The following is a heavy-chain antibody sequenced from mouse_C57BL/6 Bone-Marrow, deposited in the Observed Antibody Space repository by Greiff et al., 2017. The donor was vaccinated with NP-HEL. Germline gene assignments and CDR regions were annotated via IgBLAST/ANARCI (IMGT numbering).Heavy chain of an antibody. Sequence: QVTLKECGPGILQSSQTLSLTCSFSGFSLSTSGMGVSWIRQPSGKGLEWLAHIYWDDDKRYNPSLKSRLTISKDTSRNQVFLKITSVDTADTATYYWARSYGYDVRYFDVWGTGTTVTVSS. CDR2: IYWDDDK. CDR3: ARSYGYDVRYFDV. CDR1: GFSLSTSGMG. V-gene: IGHV8-12*01. D-gene: IGHD2-2*01. J-gene: IGHJ1*03.